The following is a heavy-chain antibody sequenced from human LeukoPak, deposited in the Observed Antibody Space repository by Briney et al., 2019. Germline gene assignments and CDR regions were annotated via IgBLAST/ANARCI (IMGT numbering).Heavy chain of an antibody. V-gene: IGHV1-46*01. Sequence: ASVTVSCKASGYTFTSYYMHWVRQAPGQGLEWMGIINPSGGSTSYAQKFQGRVTMTRDTSTSTVYMELSSLRSEDTAAYYCARDRERWLQRGPFDYWGQGTLVTVSS. CDR3: ARDRERWLQRGPFDY. CDR2: INPSGGST. CDR1: GYTFTSYY. D-gene: IGHD5-24*01. J-gene: IGHJ4*02.